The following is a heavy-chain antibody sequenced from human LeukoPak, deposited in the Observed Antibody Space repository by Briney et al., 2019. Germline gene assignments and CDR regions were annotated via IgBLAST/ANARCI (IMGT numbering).Heavy chain of an antibody. J-gene: IGHJ4*02. V-gene: IGHV3-74*01. CDR1: GFTFSSSR. Sequence: PGGPLRLSCVASGFTFSSSREHWLRQVPGKALVWVSRISRDGSWISYADSVKGRFTISRDNAKNTLFLQMNSLRAEDTAVYYCARALGTSSDSWGQGTMVTVSS. CDR2: ISRDGSWI. CDR3: ARALGTSSDS. D-gene: IGHD1-26*01.